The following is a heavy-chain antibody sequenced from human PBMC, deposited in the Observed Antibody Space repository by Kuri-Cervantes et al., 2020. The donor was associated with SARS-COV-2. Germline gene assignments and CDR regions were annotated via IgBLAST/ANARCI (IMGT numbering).Heavy chain of an antibody. CDR1: GGSFSGYY. J-gene: IGHJ4*02. CDR2: INHSGST. V-gene: IGHV4-34*01. D-gene: IGHD3-3*01. CDR3: ARAPLHYDFWSGGFDY. Sequence: LSCAVYGGSFSGYYWSWIRQPPGKGLEWIGEINHSGSTNYNPSLKSRVTISVDTSKNQFSLKLSSVTAADTAVYYCARAPLHYDFWSGGFDYWGQGTLGTVSS.